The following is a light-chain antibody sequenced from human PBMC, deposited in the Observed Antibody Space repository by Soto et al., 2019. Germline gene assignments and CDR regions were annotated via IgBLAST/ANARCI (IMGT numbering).Light chain of an antibody. CDR2: DAS. CDR3: QQYDSYSWT. J-gene: IGKJ1*01. V-gene: IGKV1-17*01. CDR1: QGIRND. Sequence: DIQMTQSPSSLSASVGDRVTITCRASQGIRNDLGWYQQKPGKAPKRLIYDASSLESGVPSRFSGSGSGTEFTLTISSLQTDDFASYYCQQYDSYSWTFGQGTKVDIK.